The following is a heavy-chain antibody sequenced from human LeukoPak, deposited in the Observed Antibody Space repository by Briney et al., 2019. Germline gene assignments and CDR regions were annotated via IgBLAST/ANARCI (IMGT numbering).Heavy chain of an antibody. CDR1: GGSISGHY. J-gene: IGHJ5*02. CDR2: MYPSGST. CDR3: ARDWDTFDP. Sequence: PSETLSLTCTVSGGSISGHYWSWLRQPAGKGLEWIGRMYPSGSTYYNPSLKSRVTMSVDTSKNQFSLELNSVTAADTAVYYCARDWDTFDPWGQGTLVTVSS. V-gene: IGHV4-4*07. D-gene: IGHD1-26*01.